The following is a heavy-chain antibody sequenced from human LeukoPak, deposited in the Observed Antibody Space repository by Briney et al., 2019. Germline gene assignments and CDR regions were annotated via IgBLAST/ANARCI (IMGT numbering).Heavy chain of an antibody. CDR1: GYTLTELS. D-gene: IGHD2-15*01. CDR3: ATWTLDCSGGSCYSDDAFDI. V-gene: IGHV1-24*01. J-gene: IGHJ3*02. CDR2: FDPEDGET. Sequence: GASVKVSCKVSGYTLTELSMHWVRQAPGKGLEWMGGFDPEDGETIYAQKFQGRVTMTEDTSTDTAYMELSSLRSEDTAVYYCATWTLDCSGGSCYSDDAFDIWGQGTMVTVSS.